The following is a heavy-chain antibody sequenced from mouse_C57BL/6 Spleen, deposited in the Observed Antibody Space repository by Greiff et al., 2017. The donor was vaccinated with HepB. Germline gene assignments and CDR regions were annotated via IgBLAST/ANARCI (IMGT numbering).Heavy chain of an antibody. D-gene: IGHD1-1*02. CDR2: TNPSSGYT. CDR1: GYTFTSYT. V-gene: IGHV1-4*01. Sequence: QVQLKQSGAELARPGASVKMSCKASGYTFTSYTMHWVKQRPGQGLEWIGYTNPSSGYTKYNQKFKDKATLTADKSSSTAYMQLSSLTSEDSAVYYCARYGGFAYWGQGTLVTVSA. CDR3: ARYGGFAY. J-gene: IGHJ3*01.